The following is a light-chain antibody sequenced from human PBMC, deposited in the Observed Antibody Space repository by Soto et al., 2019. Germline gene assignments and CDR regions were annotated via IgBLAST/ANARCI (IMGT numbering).Light chain of an antibody. CDR3: QQSYSTPQT. J-gene: IGKJ1*01. V-gene: IGKV1-39*01. Sequence: TQSPSSLSASTGDRVTITCRASQSISSYLNWYQQKPGKAPKLLIYAASSLQSGVPSRFSGSGSGTDFTLTISSLQPEDFATYYCQQSYSTPQTFGQGTKVDIK. CDR1: QSISSY. CDR2: AAS.